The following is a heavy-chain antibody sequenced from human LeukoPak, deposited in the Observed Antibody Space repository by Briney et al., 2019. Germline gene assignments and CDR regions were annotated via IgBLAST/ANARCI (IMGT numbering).Heavy chain of an antibody. J-gene: IGHJ4*02. CDR1: GFTFSSYA. CDR3: AKVPVWFGELSPNVGSSYFDY. V-gene: IGHV3-23*01. Sequence: PGGSLRLSCAASGFTFSSYAMSWVRQAPGKGLEWVSAISGSGGSTYYADSVKGRFTISRDNSKNTLYLQMNSLRAEDTAVYYCAKVPVWFGELSPNVGSSYFDYWGQGTLVTVSS. CDR2: ISGSGGST. D-gene: IGHD3-10*01.